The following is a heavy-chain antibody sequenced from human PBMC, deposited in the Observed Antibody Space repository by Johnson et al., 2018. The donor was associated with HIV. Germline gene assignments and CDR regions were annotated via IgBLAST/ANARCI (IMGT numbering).Heavy chain of an antibody. CDR2: ISYDGINK. D-gene: IGHD6-19*01. Sequence: QVQLVESGGGLVKPGGSLRLSCAASGFTFSTYGMHWVRQAPGKGLGWVAFISYDGINKYYADSVKGRFTISRDNAKNSLYLQMNSLRAEDTALYYCARDRKYSSGWKDAFDIWGQGTMVTVSS. CDR3: ARDRKYSSGWKDAFDI. CDR1: GFTFSTYG. J-gene: IGHJ3*02. V-gene: IGHV3-30*03.